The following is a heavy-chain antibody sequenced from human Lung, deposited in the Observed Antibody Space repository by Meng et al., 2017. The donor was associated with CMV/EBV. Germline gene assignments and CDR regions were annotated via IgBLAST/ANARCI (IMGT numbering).Heavy chain of an antibody. D-gene: IGHD2-15*01. CDR2: ISGSGGST. V-gene: IGHV3-23*01. CDR1: GFTFSSYA. Sequence: GGSLRLXCAASGFTFSSYAMSWVRQAPGKGLEWVSAISGSGGSTYYADSVKGRFTISRDNSKNTLYLQMNSLRAEDTAVYYCAKDPVVLWQGGSYYFDYWXQGTLVTVSS. J-gene: IGHJ4*02. CDR3: AKDPVVLWQGGSYYFDY.